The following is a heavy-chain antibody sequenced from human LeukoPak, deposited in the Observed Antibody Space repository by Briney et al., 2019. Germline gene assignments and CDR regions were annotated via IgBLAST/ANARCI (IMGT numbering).Heavy chain of an antibody. V-gene: IGHV1-69*06. Sequence: ASVKVSCKASGGTFSSYAISWVRQAPGQGLEWMGGIIPIFGTANYARKFQGRVTITADKSTSTAYMELSSLRSEDTAVYYCARVALSYMVRGVRPEENDYWGQGTLVTVSS. D-gene: IGHD3-10*01. CDR1: GGTFSSYA. CDR3: ARVALSYMVRGVRPEENDY. CDR2: IIPIFGTA. J-gene: IGHJ4*02.